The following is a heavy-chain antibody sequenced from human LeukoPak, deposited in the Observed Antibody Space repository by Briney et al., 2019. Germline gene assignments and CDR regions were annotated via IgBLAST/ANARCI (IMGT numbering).Heavy chain of an antibody. D-gene: IGHD2-2*01. CDR3: ARDMGYCSSTSCENY. CDR2: ISGDGRDI. Sequence: GGTLRLSCAASAFTFSSYGMSWVRQAPGKGLEWVSAISGDGRDIFYADAVKGRFTISRDNSKNTLYLQMNSLRAEDTAVYYCARDMGYCSSTSCENYWGQGTLVTVSS. V-gene: IGHV3-23*01. J-gene: IGHJ4*02. CDR1: AFTFSSYG.